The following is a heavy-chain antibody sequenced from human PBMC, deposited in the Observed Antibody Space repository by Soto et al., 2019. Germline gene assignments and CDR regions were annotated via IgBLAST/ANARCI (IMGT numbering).Heavy chain of an antibody. CDR2: IYYSGST. V-gene: IGHV4-31*03. D-gene: IGHD4-17*01. Sequence: QVQLQESGPGLVKPSQTLSLTCTVSGGSISSGGYYWSWIRQHPGKGLEWIGYIYYSGSTYYNPSLKSRVTISVDTSKNQFSLKLSSVTAADTAVYYCARFLARSPSGSRDYEIDAFDIWDQGTMVTVSS. CDR3: ARFLARSPSGSRDYEIDAFDI. J-gene: IGHJ3*02. CDR1: GGSISSGGYY.